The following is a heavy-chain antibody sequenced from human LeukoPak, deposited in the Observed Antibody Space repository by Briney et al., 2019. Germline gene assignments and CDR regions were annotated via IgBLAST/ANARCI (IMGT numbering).Heavy chain of an antibody. D-gene: IGHD5-18*01. J-gene: IGHJ3*02. Sequence: ASVKVSCKASGCTFTGYYMHWVRQAPGQGLEWMGWINPNSGGTNYAQKFQGRVTMTRDTSISTAYMELSRLRSDDTAVYYCARKYSYGTYDAFDIWGQGTMVTVPS. CDR3: ARKYSYGTYDAFDI. CDR1: GCTFTGYY. V-gene: IGHV1-2*02. CDR2: INPNSGGT.